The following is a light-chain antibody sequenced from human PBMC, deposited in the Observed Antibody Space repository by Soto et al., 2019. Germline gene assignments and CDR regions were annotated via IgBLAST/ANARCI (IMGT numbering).Light chain of an antibody. J-gene: IGKJ2*01. CDR2: KAS. V-gene: IGKV1-5*03. CDR3: QQYTSLYT. CDR1: QSISSW. Sequence: DIQMTQSPSTLSASVGDRVTITCRASQSISSWLAWYQQKPGKAPKLLNYKASRLESGVPSRFSGSGSGTEFTLTISSLQPDDFATYYCQQYTSLYTFGQGTKLAIK.